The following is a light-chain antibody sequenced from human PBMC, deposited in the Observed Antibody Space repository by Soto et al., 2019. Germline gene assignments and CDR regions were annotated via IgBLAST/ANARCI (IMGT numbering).Light chain of an antibody. CDR1: QIFLHSNGYNY. V-gene: IGKV2-28*01. J-gene: IGKJ1*01. CDR3: MQALQTPPT. CDR2: LGS. Sequence: VMTQSPLSLPVTPGEPAYISCRSSQIFLHSNGYNYLDWYLQKPGQSPQLLIYLGSSRASGVPDRFSGGGSGTDFTLTISRVEAEDVGIYYCMQALQTPPTFGQGTKGDIK.